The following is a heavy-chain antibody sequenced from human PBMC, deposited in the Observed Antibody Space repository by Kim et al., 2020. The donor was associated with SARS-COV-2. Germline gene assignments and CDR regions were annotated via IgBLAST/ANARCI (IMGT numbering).Heavy chain of an antibody. D-gene: IGHD6-19*01. Sequence: ASVKVSCKASGYTFTSYYMHWVRQAPGQGLDWMGIINPSGGSTSYARKFQGRVTMTRDTSTSTVYMELSSLRSEDTAVYYCARERVMDSSGWPTIDHHYYYYYGMDVWGQGTTVTVSS. J-gene: IGHJ6*02. CDR3: ARERVMDSSGWPTIDHHYYYYYGMDV. V-gene: IGHV1-46*01. CDR2: INPSGGST. CDR1: GYTFTSYY.